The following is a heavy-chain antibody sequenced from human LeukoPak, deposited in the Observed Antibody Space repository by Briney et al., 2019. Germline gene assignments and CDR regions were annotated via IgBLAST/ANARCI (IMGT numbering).Heavy chain of an antibody. V-gene: IGHV3-30*02. CDR1: GFTFSSYW. CDR2: IRYDGSNK. D-gene: IGHD3-3*01. J-gene: IGHJ4*02. CDR3: ASDANYDFWSGYYALDY. Sequence: SGGSLRLSCAASGFTFSSYWMHWVRQAPGKGLEWVAFIRYDGSNKYYADSVKGRFTISRDNSKNTLYLQMNSLRAEDTAVYYCASDANYDFWSGYYALDYWGQGTLVTVSS.